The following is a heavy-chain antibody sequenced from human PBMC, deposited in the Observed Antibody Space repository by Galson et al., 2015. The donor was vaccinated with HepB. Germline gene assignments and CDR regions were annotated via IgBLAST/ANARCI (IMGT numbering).Heavy chain of an antibody. V-gene: IGHV4-39*01. J-gene: IGHJ6*04. CDR1: GDSIRNNWYY. CDR2: VFHNGVA. CDR3: ARRHLDLHTQGYYRQSFHYVDV. Sequence: ETLSLTCSVSGDSIRNNWYYWDWVRLVPGKGLEWIGTVFHNGVASYNPSLGGRGTISVDTSRDQFSLRLTSVSVADTAVYYCARRHLDLHTQGYYRQSFHYVDVWGRGTTVTVSS. D-gene: IGHD3-3*01.